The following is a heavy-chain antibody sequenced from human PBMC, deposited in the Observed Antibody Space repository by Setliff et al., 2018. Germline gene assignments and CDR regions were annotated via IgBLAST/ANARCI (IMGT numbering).Heavy chain of an antibody. CDR2: IYPGDSHT. V-gene: IGHV5-51*01. D-gene: IGHD2-21*01. CDR3: ARRGERFFNWFDP. Sequence: PGESLKISCKGSGYSFSNFWIGWVRQMPGKGLEWMGIIYPGDSHTRYSPSFQGKVTMSADTSINTAFLQWNNLKASDTAVYYCARRGERFFNWFDPWGQGTLVTVSS. CDR1: GYSFSNFW. J-gene: IGHJ5*02.